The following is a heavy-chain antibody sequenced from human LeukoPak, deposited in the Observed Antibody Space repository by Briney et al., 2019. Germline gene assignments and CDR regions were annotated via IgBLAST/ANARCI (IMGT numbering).Heavy chain of an antibody. Sequence: GGSLRLSCAASGFTFSSYAMHWVRQAPGKGLEWVAVISYDGSNKYYADSVKGRFTISRENAKNSLYLQMNSLRAGDTAVYYCARETSGYSSGSFDYWGQGTLVTVSS. J-gene: IGHJ4*02. CDR3: ARETSGYSSGSFDY. V-gene: IGHV3-30*14. CDR2: ISYDGSNK. CDR1: GFTFSSYA. D-gene: IGHD6-19*01.